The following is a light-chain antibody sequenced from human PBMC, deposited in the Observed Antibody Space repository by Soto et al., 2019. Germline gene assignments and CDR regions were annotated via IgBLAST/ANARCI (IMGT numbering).Light chain of an antibody. V-gene: IGKV1-5*03. Sequence: DIQMPQSRSTLSGSVGDGVTITCRASQTISSWLAWYQQKPGKAPKLLIYKASTLKSGVPSRFSGSGSGTEFTLTISSLQPDDFATYYCQHYNSYSEAFGQGTKVDLK. J-gene: IGKJ1*01. CDR1: QTISSW. CDR3: QHYNSYSEA. CDR2: KAS.